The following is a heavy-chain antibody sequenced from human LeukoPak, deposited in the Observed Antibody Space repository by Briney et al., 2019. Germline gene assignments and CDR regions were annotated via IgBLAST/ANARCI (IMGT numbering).Heavy chain of an antibody. V-gene: IGHV4-30-2*01. CDR2: IYHSGST. CDR1: GGSISSGGYY. J-gene: IGHJ5*02. Sequence: PSETLSLTCTVSGGSISSGGYYWSWIRQPPGKGLEWIGYIYHSGSTYYNPSLKSRVTISVDASKNQFSLKLSSVTTADTAVYYCARGGSSGSNWFDPWGQGTLVTVSS. CDR3: ARGGSSGSNWFDP. D-gene: IGHD3-22*01.